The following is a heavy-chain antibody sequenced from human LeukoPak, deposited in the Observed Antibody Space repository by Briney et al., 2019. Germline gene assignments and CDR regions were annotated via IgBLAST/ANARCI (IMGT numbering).Heavy chain of an antibody. CDR1: GFTFSTYA. J-gene: IGHJ4*02. D-gene: IGHD1-26*01. CDR3: AKCPRPTWEVTLDY. V-gene: IGHV3-23*01. Sequence: PGGSLRLSCAASGFTFSTYAMTWVRQAPGKGLEWVSGISGSGTSTYNADSVKGRFTISRDNSKNTLYLQMSSLRAEDTAVYYCAKCPRPTWEVTLDYWGQGTLVTVSS. CDR2: ISGSGTST.